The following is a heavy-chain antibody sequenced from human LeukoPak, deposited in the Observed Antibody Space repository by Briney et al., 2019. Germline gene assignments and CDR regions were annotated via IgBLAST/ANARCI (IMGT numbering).Heavy chain of an antibody. CDR2: ISVYHGYA. V-gene: IGHV1-18*01. J-gene: IGHJ5*01. Sequence: GASVKVSCKASGYTFTTYGITWVRQAPGQGPEWMGWISVYHGYANYAQNLQGRVTMTTDTSTSTAYMELRSLRSDDTAVYYCARDMIASRPNWFDYWGQGTLVTVSS. CDR3: ARDMIASRPNWFDY. CDR1: GYTFTTYG. D-gene: IGHD6-6*01.